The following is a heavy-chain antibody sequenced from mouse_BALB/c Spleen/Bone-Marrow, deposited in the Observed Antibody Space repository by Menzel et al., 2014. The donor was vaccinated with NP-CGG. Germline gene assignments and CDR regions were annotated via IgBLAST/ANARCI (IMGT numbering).Heavy chain of an antibody. D-gene: IGHD1-2*01. CDR2: INPDRSTI. V-gene: IGHV4-1*02. CDR3: ARLHYYGYGAY. J-gene: IGHJ3*01. CDR1: GFDFSTFW. Sequence: EVQVVESGGGLVQPGGSLKLSCAASGFDFSTFWMSWVRQAPGXXXXWIGEINPDRSTINYRPSLKDKFIISRDNAKNTLYLLMSKVRSEDTALYYCARLHYYGYGAYWGQGTLVTVSA.